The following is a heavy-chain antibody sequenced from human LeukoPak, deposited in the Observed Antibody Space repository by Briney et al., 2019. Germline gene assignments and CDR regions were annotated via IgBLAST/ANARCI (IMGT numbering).Heavy chain of an antibody. J-gene: IGHJ4*02. CDR3: ARDGLPVALDY. CDR1: GFSFSSYW. V-gene: IGHV3-7*01. Sequence: PGGSLRLSCAASGFSFSSYWMSWVRQAPGKGLEWVANIKQDGSEKYYVDSVKGRFTISRDNAKNSLYLQMNSLRAEDTAVYFCARDGLPVALDYWGQGTLVTVSS. CDR2: IKQDGSEK. D-gene: IGHD5-12*01.